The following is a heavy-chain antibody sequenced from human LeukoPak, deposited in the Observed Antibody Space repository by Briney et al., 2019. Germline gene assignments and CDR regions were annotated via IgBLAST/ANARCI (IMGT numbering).Heavy chain of an antibody. CDR2: INHSGST. J-gene: IGHJ4*02. V-gene: IGHV4-34*01. Sequence: SETLSLTCAVYGGSFSGYYWSWIRQPPGKGLEWIGEINHSGSTNYNPSLKSRVTISVDTSKNQFSLKLSSVTAADTAVYYCARGGVRGYSYGLHTTLGVWGQETLVTVSS. D-gene: IGHD5-18*01. CDR1: GGSFSGYY. CDR3: ARGGVRGYSYGLHTTLGV.